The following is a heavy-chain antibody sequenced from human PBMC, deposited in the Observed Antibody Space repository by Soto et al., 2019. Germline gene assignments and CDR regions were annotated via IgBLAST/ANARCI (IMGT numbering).Heavy chain of an antibody. D-gene: IGHD3-22*01. CDR2: IYYSGST. J-gene: IGHJ4*02. Sequence: PSETLSLTCTVSGGSINNHYLSWIRQPPGKGLEWIGYIYYSGSTNYNPSLKSRVTISVDTSKNQFSLKLSSVTAADTAVYYCARLRRVVIGHYYFDYWGQGTLVTVPQ. CDR3: ARLRRVVIGHYYFDY. V-gene: IGHV4-59*11. CDR1: GGSINNHY.